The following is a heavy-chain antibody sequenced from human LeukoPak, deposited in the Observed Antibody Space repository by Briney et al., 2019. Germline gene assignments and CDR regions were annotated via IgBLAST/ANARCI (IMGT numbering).Heavy chain of an antibody. D-gene: IGHD6-13*01. J-gene: IGHJ4*02. CDR1: GGSISSSSYY. Sequence: PSETLSLTCTVSGGSISSSSYYWGWIRQPPGKGLEWIGGIYYSGSTYYNPSLKSRVTISVDTSKNQFSLKLSSVTAADTAVYYCARASSSWRADYWGQGTLVTVSS. CDR3: ARASSSWRADY. V-gene: IGHV4-39*07. CDR2: IYYSGST.